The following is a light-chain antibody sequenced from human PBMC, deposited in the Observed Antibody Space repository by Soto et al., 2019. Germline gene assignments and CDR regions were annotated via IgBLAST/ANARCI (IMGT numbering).Light chain of an antibody. CDR3: QQYDGYSWT. V-gene: IGKV1-9*01. CDR2: SAS. J-gene: IGKJ1*01. Sequence: IQLTQSPSSLSASVGDRVTITCQASRGISSYLAWYQQKPGKPPKLLVYSASTLQSGVPSRFSGSGSGPDFTLTISSLQPEDSATYFCQQYDGYSWTFGRGTKVDIK. CDR1: RGISSY.